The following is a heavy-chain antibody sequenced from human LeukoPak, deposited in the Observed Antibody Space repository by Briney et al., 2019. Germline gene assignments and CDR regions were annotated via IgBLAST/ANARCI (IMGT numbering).Heavy chain of an antibody. V-gene: IGHV4-39*01. D-gene: IGHD5-12*01. J-gene: IGHJ4*02. CDR3: ARLYRGYVMDY. CDR1: GGAISSSSYY. Sequence: SETLSLTCTVSGGAISSSSYYWGWVRQPPGRGLEYIGRISNGGNSYYNPSLKHRVTISVDTSKSQFSLKLNSLTAADTAVYYCARLYRGYVMDYWGQGTLVTVSS. CDR2: ISNGGNS.